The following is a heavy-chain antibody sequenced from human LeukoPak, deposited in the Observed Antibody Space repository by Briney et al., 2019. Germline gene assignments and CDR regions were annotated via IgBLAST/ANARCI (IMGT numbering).Heavy chain of an antibody. D-gene: IGHD6-13*01. Sequence: QLGGSLRLSCAASEFTFVRYAMNWVRQAPGKGLEWVSYISSSSFKIGYADSVKGRFTISRDNSKNSLYLQMDSLRAEDTAVYYCVRDPSYGSSWYYYMDVWGKGTTVTVSS. CDR2: ISSSSFKI. CDR1: EFTFVRYA. V-gene: IGHV3-48*04. CDR3: VRDPSYGSSWYYYMDV. J-gene: IGHJ6*03.